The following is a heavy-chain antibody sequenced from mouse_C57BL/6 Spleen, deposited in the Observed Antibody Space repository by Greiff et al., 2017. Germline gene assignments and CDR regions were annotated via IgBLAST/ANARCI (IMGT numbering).Heavy chain of an antibody. V-gene: IGHV1-9*01. CDR1: GYTFTGYW. D-gene: IGHD1-1*01. Sequence: QVQLQQSGAELMKPGASVKLSCKATGYTFTGYWIEWVKQRPGHGLEWIGEILPGGGSTNYNEKFKGNATFTADTSSNTAYMQLSSLTTEDSAIYYCARSSYVAMDYWGQGTSVTVSS. CDR3: ARSSYVAMDY. CDR2: ILPGGGST. J-gene: IGHJ4*01.